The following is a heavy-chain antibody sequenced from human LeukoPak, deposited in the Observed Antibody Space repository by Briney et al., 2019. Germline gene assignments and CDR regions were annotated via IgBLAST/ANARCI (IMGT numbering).Heavy chain of an antibody. Sequence: PSETLSLTCTVSGGSISSNYWSWIRQPPGKGLEWIGYIYYSGGTNYNPSLKSRITISVDTSKNQFSLKLSSVTAADTAVYYCARVVDTAMDVYYSDYWGQGTLVTVSS. D-gene: IGHD5-18*01. J-gene: IGHJ4*02. CDR3: ARVVDTAMDVYYSDY. V-gene: IGHV4-59*01. CDR2: IYYSGGT. CDR1: GGSISSNY.